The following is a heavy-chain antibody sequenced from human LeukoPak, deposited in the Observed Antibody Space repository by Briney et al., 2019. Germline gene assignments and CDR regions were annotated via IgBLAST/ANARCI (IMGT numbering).Heavy chain of an antibody. CDR3: ARVAGIQDI. D-gene: IGHD5-18*01. CDR2: ISSSGSTI. V-gene: IGHV3-11*01. Sequence: RIVKGKGLEWVSYISSSGSTIYYADSVKGRFTISRDNAKNSLYLQMNSLRAEDTAVYYCARVAGIQDIWGQGTMVTVSS. J-gene: IGHJ3*02.